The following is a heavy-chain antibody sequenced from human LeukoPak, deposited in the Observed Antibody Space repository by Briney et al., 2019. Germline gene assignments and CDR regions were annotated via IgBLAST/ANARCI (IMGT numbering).Heavy chain of an antibody. V-gene: IGHV3-21*01. CDR2: ISSSSSYI. D-gene: IGHD5-12*01. CDR1: GFTFSSYN. CDR3: ARDSDFAGLRLSGSAYDY. Sequence: PGGSLRLSCAASGFTFSSYNMNWVRQAPGKGLEWVSSISSSSSYIYYADSVKGRFTISRDNAKNSLYLQMNSLRAEDTAVYYCARDSDFAGLRLSGSAYDYWGQGTLVTVSS. J-gene: IGHJ4*02.